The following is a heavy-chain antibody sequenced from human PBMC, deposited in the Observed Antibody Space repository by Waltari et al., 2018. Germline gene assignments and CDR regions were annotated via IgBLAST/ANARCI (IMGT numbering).Heavy chain of an antibody. D-gene: IGHD2-2*01. CDR2: INPSDDTK. V-gene: IGHV1-46*01. CDR1: GYTCTRHY. CDR3: ARAASTYCSTTSCPGDY. Sequence: VQLVQSGAEVKEPGASVKVSFKDSGYTCTRHYMNWGRQAPGQGLEWMGIINPSDDTKAYTQKFQGRVTMTRDTSTNTFYMELSSLRSEDTAVYYCARAASTYCSTTSCPGDYWGQGTLVTVSS. J-gene: IGHJ4*02.